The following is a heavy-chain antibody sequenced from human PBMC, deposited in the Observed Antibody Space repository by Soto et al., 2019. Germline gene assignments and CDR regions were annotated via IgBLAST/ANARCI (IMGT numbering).Heavy chain of an antibody. CDR1: GDSVSSNSAA. J-gene: IGHJ4*02. D-gene: IGHD6-19*01. CDR3: ARTSGHFDS. Sequence: LSLTCAISGDSVSSNSAAWNWIRRSPSRGLEWLGRTYYRSKWYNEYAVSVKSRIAINPDTSKNQFSLQLNSVTPEDTAVYYCARTSGHFDSWGQGTLVTVSS. CDR2: TYYRSKWYN. V-gene: IGHV6-1*01.